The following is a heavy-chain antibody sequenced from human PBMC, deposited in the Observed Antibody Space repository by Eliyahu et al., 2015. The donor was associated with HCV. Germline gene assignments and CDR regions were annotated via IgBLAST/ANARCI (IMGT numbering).Heavy chain of an antibody. V-gene: IGHV4-31*03. Sequence: QVQLQESGPGLVXPSQTLSLTCTVSGGSISSGGYYWSWIRQHPGKGLEWIGYIYYSGSTYYNPSLKSRVTISVDTSKNQFSLKLSSVTAADTAVYYCARANRIEGVSAVDPWGQGTLVTVSS. J-gene: IGHJ5*02. CDR3: ARANRIEGVSAVDP. CDR2: IYYSGST. CDR1: GGSISSGGYY. D-gene: IGHD1-14*01.